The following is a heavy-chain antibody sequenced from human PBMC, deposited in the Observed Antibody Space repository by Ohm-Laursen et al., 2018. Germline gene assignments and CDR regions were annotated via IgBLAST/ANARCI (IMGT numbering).Heavy chain of an antibody. D-gene: IGHD6-19*01. CDR3: ARGFSGWWGRIDY. CDR2: INHSRST. J-gene: IGHJ4*02. CDR1: GGSFSGYY. Sequence: SETLSLTCAVSGGSFSGYYWNWIRQPPGKGLEWIGEINHSRSTKYNPSIKSRVTISVDTSKNQFSLKLSSVTAADTAVYYCARGFSGWWGRIDYWGQGILVTVSS. V-gene: IGHV4-34*01.